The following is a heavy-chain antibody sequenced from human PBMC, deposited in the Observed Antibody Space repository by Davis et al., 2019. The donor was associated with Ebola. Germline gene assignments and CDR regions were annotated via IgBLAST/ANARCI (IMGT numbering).Heavy chain of an antibody. CDR1: GGSFSGYY. J-gene: IGHJ4*02. V-gene: IGHV4-34*01. CDR2: INHSGST. CDR3: ATGAYYGSGYYFDY. D-gene: IGHD3-10*01. Sequence: MPSETLSLTCAVYGGSFSGYYWSWIRQPPGKGLECIGEINHSGSTNYNPSLKSRVTISVDTSKNQFSLKLSSVTAADTAVYYCATGAYYGSGYYFDYWGQGTLVTVSS.